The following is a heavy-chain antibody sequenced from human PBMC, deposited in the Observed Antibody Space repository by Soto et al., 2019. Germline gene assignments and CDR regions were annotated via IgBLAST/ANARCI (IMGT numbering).Heavy chain of an antibody. CDR2: IIPMYDSA. J-gene: IGHJ4*02. D-gene: IGHD1-26*01. V-gene: IGHV1-69*06. CDR1: GGTCKTYT. CDR3: ATWRTYGGSYCFDY. Sequence: QVQLVQSGAELKKPGSSVNVSCAASGGTCKTYTINWVRQAPGQGLEWVGQIIPMYDSANYAQRFQGRVTISADKSTNIAYMEQSGLRSEDTALYYCATWRTYGGSYCFDYWGQGTLVSVSS.